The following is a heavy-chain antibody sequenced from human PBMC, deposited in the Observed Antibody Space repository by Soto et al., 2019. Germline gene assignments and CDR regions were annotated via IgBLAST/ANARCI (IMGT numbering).Heavy chain of an antibody. V-gene: IGHV4-34*01. CDR2: INHSGST. CDR3: ARGRYCSSTSCYGWFDP. Sequence: SETLSLTCAVYGGSFSGYYWSWIRQPPGKGLEWIGEINHSGSTNYNPSLKSRVTISVXSXKXXXXLKLXSXXAAXTAVYYCARGRYCSSTSCYGWFDPWGQGTLVT. D-gene: IGHD2-2*01. CDR1: GGSFSGYY. J-gene: IGHJ5*02.